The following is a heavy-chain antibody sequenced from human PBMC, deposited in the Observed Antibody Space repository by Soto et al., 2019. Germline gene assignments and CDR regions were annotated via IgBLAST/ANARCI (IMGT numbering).Heavy chain of an antibody. CDR1: GGSISSTSHY. CDR3: ARLIYGMDV. V-gene: IGHV4-39*01. J-gene: IGHJ6*02. Sequence: QLQLQESGPGLVKPSETLSLTCSVSGGSISSTSHYWGWIRQPPGKGLEWIGSVYYSGNAHYNASLKSRVPISVDTSKNQFSPRLTSVTAADTAVYYCARLIYGMDVWGQGTTVTVSS. CDR2: VYYSGNA.